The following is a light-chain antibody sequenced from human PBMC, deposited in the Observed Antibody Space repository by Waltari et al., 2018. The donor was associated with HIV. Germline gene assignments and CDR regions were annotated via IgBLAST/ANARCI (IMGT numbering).Light chain of an antibody. Sequence: EIMMTQSPATLSVSPGDTATLSCRASQSVSTNLAWYQQKPGQAPRLLFYDASTRATGVPARFSGGGSETEFTLTITSLQSEDFAVYCCQQYNNWPPAYTFGQGTKLEIK. CDR3: QQYNNWPPAYT. J-gene: IGKJ2*01. V-gene: IGKV3-15*01. CDR2: DAS. CDR1: QSVSTN.